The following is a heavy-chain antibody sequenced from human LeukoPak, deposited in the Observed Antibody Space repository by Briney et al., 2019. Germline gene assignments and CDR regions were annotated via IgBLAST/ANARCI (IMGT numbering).Heavy chain of an antibody. V-gene: IGHV4-34*01. J-gene: IGHJ4*02. CDR1: GGSFSGYY. D-gene: IGHD6-13*01. CDR2: INHSGST. Sequence: PSETLSLTCAVYGGSFSGYYWSWIRQPPGKGLERIGEINHSGSTNYNPSLKSRVTISVDTSKNQFSLKLSSVTAADTAVYYCARGRSSSWYNYWGQGTLVTVSS. CDR3: ARGRSSSWYNY.